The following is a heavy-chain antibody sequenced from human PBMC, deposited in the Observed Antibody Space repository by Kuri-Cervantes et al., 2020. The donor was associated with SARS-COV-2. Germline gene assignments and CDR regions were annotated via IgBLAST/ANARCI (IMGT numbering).Heavy chain of an antibody. Sequence: ASVKVSCKASGYTFIDYYMHWVRQAPGQGLEWMGWINPNSGGTNYAQKFQGRVTMTRDTSISTAYMELSRLRSDDTAVYYCARDAVLAAGYFDYWGQGTLVTVSS. D-gene: IGHD6-13*01. CDR2: INPNSGGT. J-gene: IGHJ4*02. CDR3: ARDAVLAAGYFDY. V-gene: IGHV1-2*02. CDR1: GYTFIDYY.